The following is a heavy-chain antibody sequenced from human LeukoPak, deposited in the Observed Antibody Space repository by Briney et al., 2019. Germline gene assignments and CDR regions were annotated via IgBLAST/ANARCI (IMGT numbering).Heavy chain of an antibody. Sequence: GGSLRLSCTASGFTFSTYWINWVRQGPGKGLVWVALINGDGSTTTHADSVKGRFTISRDNAKNTAYLQMNSLRDEDTAVYFCARDYAGSLDYWGQGTLVTVSA. J-gene: IGHJ4*02. D-gene: IGHD3-10*01. CDR3: ARDYAGSLDY. CDR1: GFTFSTYW. V-gene: IGHV3-74*03. CDR2: INGDGSTT.